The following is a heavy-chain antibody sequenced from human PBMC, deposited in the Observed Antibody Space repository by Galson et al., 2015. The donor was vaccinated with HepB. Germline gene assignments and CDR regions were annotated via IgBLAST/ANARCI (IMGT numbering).Heavy chain of an antibody. CDR1: GYSFTSYW. J-gene: IGHJ5*02. Sequence: QSGAEVKKPGESLKISCTGSGYSFTSYWIGWVRQMPGKGLEWMGIVYPGDSDTRYSPSFQGQVTISADKSISTAYLQWSSLKASDTAMYYCARGSYQLLSSGWFDPWGQGTLVTVSS. V-gene: IGHV5-51*03. CDR3: ARGSYQLLSSGWFDP. D-gene: IGHD2-2*01. CDR2: VYPGDSDT.